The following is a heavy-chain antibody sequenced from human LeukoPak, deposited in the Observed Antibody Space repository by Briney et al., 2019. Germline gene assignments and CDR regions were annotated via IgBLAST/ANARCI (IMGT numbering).Heavy chain of an antibody. CDR2: ISSSSSYI. CDR3: AKSSGWNYYYYYMDV. Sequence: GGSLRLSCAASGFTFRSYSMNWVRQAPGKGLEWVSSISSSSSYIYYADSVKGRLTISRDNAKNSLHLQMNSLRAEDTAVYYCAKSSGWNYYYYYMDVWGKGTTVIASS. D-gene: IGHD6-19*01. V-gene: IGHV3-21*01. CDR1: GFTFRSYS. J-gene: IGHJ6*03.